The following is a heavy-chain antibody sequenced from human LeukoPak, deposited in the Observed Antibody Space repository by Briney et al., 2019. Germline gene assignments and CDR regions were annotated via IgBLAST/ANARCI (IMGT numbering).Heavy chain of an antibody. CDR2: IIPILGIA. CDR1: GYTFTSYG. CDR3: ASVFGHADY. J-gene: IGHJ4*02. D-gene: IGHD3-16*01. V-gene: IGHV1-69*04. Sequence: ASVKVSCKASGYTFTSYGISWVRQAPGQGLEWMGRIIPILGIANYAQKFQGRVTITADKSTSTAYMELSSLRSEDTAVYYCASVFGHADYWGQGTLVTVSS.